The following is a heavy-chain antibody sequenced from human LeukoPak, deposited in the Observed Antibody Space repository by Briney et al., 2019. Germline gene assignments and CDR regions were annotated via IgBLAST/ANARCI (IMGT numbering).Heavy chain of an antibody. CDR2: IYFSGTT. CDR1: GDSISSYY. CDR3: ARHSSLAHFDH. J-gene: IGHJ4*02. V-gene: IGHV4-59*08. Sequence: SETLSLTCTVSGDSISSYYCSWIRQPPGKGLEWIGYIYFSGTTNYNPSLKSRVTIAVDTSKNQFSLKLSSVTAADTAVYYCARHSSLAHFDHWGQGSLVTVSS.